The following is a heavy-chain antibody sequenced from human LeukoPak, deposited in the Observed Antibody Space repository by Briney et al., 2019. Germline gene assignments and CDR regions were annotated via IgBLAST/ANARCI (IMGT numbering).Heavy chain of an antibody. D-gene: IGHD6-13*01. V-gene: IGHV4-39*01. CDR1: GGSISSSSYY. Sequence: SETLSLTCTVSGGSISSSSYYWGWIRQPPGKGLEWIGSIYYSGSTYYNPSLKSRVTIPVDTSKNQFSLKLSSVTAADTAVYYCARLPYSSSWYYFDYWGQGTLVTVSS. CDR3: ARLPYSSSWYYFDY. J-gene: IGHJ4*02. CDR2: IYYSGST.